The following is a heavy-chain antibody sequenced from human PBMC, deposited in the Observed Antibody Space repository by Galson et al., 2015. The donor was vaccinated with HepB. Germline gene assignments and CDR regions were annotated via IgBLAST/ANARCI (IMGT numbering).Heavy chain of an antibody. D-gene: IGHD3-22*01. V-gene: IGHV6-1*01. J-gene: IGHJ3*02. CDR3: AVTYYYDSSGYGVAFDI. CDR1: GDSVSSNSAA. CDR2: TYYRSKWYN. Sequence: CAISGDSVSSNSAAWNWIRQSPSRGLEWLGRTYYRSKWYNDYAVSVKGRITINPDTSKNQFSLQLNSVTPEDTAVYYCAVTYYYDSSGYGVAFDIWGQGTMVTVSS.